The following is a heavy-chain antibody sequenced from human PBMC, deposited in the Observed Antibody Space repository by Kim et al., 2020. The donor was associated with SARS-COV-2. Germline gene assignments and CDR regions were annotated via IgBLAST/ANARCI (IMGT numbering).Heavy chain of an antibody. Sequence: GGSLRLSCAASGFAFSNYAMSWVRQAPRKGLEWVSTISGIGDSTYYADSVKGRFAISRDNSKNTLYQQMNSLGAEDTAVYYCVKGRMAAAGNTYFDPWGQGTLVTVSS. J-gene: IGHJ5*02. CDR1: GFAFSNYA. CDR2: ISGIGDST. D-gene: IGHD6-13*01. CDR3: VKGRMAAAGNTYFDP. V-gene: IGHV3-23*01.